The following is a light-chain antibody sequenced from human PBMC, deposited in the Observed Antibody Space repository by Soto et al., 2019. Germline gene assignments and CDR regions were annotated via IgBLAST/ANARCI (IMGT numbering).Light chain of an antibody. Sequence: QSALTQPASVSGSLGQSITISCSGTSSDIGAYDSVSWYQQHPGRAPKLIIFEVNNWPSGVSSRFSGSKSGNTASLTISGLQAEDEADYYCSSYTSVSALHVFGTGTKVTVL. J-gene: IGLJ1*01. V-gene: IGLV2-14*01. CDR3: SSYTSVSALHV. CDR2: EVN. CDR1: SSDIGAYDS.